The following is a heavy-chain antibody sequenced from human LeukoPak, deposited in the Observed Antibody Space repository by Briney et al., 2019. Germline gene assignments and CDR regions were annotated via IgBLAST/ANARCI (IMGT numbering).Heavy chain of an antibody. V-gene: IGHV4-34*01. CDR3: ARVAYGDCA. D-gene: IGHD4-17*01. Sequence: PSETLSLTGTVSGASFNIYYWSWIRQPPGKGLEWIGEINHSGSTNSSPSLKSRVTISVDTSKNQFSLKLSSVTAADTAVYYCARVAYGDCAWGQGTLVTVSS. J-gene: IGHJ5*02. CDR1: GASFNIYY. CDR2: INHSGST.